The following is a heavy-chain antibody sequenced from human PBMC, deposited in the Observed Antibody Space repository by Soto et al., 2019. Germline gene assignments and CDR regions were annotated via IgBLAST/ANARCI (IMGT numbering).Heavy chain of an antibody. Sequence: ASVNVSCKASGYTFTSYGISWVRQAPGQGLEWMGWISAYNGNTNYAQKLQGRVTMTTDTSTSTAYMELRSLRSDDTAVYYCARDRKRVVVVATENWFDPWGQGTLVTVSS. CDR2: ISAYNGNT. CDR3: ARDRKRVVVVATENWFDP. D-gene: IGHD5-12*01. CDR1: GYTFTSYG. J-gene: IGHJ5*02. V-gene: IGHV1-18*01.